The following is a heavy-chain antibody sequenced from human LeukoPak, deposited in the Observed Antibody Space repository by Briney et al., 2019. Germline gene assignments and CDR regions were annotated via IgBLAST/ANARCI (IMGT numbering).Heavy chain of an antibody. V-gene: IGHV3-33*01. J-gene: IGHJ4*02. CDR2: IWCDGSNK. CDR3: ARDDIRGLELRLPDY. D-gene: IGHD1-7*01. Sequence: GGSLRLSCAASGFTFSSYGMHWVRQAPGKGLEWVAVIWCDGSNKYYADSVKGRFTISRDNSKNTLYLQMNSLRAEDTAVYYCARDDIRGLELRLPDYWGQGTLVTVSS. CDR1: GFTFSSYG.